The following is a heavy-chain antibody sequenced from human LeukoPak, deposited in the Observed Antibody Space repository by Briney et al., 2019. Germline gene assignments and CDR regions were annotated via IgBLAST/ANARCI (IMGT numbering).Heavy chain of an antibody. CDR2: ISTGSTYT. V-gene: IGHV3-11*05. CDR1: GFTFSDYY. CDR3: TREDNWYFDL. Sequence: PGGSLRLSCAASGFTFSDYYMTWIRQAPGKGLEWLSYISTGSTYTNYTNSVKGQFTISRDNAKNSLYLQLNSLRAEDTAVYYCTREDNWYFDLWGRGTLVTVSS. J-gene: IGHJ2*01.